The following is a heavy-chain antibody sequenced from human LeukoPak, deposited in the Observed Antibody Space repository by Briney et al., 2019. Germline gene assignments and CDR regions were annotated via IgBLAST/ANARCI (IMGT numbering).Heavy chain of an antibody. J-gene: IGHJ3*02. D-gene: IGHD6-6*01. CDR1: GFTFSDYG. Sequence: GGSLRLSCAASGFTFSDYGIHWVRQAPGKGLEWVAFITYDGKNKYYADSVQGRITISRDTSKNTVYLQMNSLRAEDTAVYYCARKRYSTSSSILGAFDIWGQGTMVTVSS. CDR3: ARKRYSTSSSILGAFDI. V-gene: IGHV3-30*02. CDR2: ITYDGKNK.